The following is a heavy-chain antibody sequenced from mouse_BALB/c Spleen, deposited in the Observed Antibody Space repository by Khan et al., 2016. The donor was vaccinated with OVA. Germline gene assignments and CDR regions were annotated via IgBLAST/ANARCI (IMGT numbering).Heavy chain of an antibody. CDR1: GYTFTSFW. CDR3: ASSNYYGSGLYAMDY. Sequence: DLVMPGAAVTLSCKASGYTFTSFWINWIKQRPGQGLEWIGRIAPGSGGTSSNDMFKGKATLPVDAPSSTAYIQLSSLSSQDTAVYFCASSNYYGSGLYAMDYWGQGTSVTVSS. V-gene: IGHV1S41*01. CDR2: IAPGSGGT. D-gene: IGHD1-1*01. J-gene: IGHJ4*01.